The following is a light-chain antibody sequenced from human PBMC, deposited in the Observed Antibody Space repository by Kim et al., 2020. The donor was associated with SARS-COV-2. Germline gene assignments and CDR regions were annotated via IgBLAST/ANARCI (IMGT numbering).Light chain of an antibody. CDR2: RNN. CDR3: SAWDSSLSAWV. J-gene: IGLJ3*02. V-gene: IGLV10-54*01. CDR1: SKNVGNQG. Sequence: RQTAKLTCTGNSKNVGNQGAAWLQQHQGHPPKLLSYRNNNRPSGISERLSASRSGNTASLTITGLQPEDEADYYCSAWDSSLSAWVFGGGTQLTVL.